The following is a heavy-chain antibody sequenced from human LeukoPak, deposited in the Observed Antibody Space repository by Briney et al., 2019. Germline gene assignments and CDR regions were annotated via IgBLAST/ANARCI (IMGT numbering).Heavy chain of an antibody. CDR3: AKDRLSAAARGDCFDP. J-gene: IGHJ5*02. CDR2: ISSSGGNT. CDR1: GFTFSSYA. V-gene: IGHV3-23*01. Sequence: GGSLRLSYAASGFTFSSYAMSWVRQAPGKGLEWVSSISSSGGNTYYSDFVKGRFTISRDNSKNTLYLQMNSLRAEDTAVYYCAKDRLSAAARGDCFDPWGQGTLVTVSS. D-gene: IGHD2-2*01.